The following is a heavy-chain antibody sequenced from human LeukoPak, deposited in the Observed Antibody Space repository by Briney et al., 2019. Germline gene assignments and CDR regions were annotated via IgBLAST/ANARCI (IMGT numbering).Heavy chain of an antibody. J-gene: IGHJ4*02. D-gene: IGHD5-24*01. CDR1: GFSFSSFG. Sequence: PGGSLRLSCAASGFSFSSFGMRWVRQTPGKGLEWVALIWSDARKTHYADSVMGRFTISRDNSENTLYLQMNSLRVEDTAVYYCVKGGDGFNFGDHWGQGNRVTVSS. CDR3: VKGGDGFNFGDH. V-gene: IGHV3-33*06. CDR2: IWSDARKT.